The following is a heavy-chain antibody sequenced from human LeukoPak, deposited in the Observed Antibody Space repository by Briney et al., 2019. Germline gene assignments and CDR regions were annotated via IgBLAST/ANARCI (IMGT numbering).Heavy chain of an antibody. J-gene: IGHJ4*02. CDR2: IKQDGSEK. Sequence: GGSLRLSCAASGFTFSRYWMSWVRQAPEKGLEWVANIKQDGSEKNYVDSVKGRFTISRDNAKNSLYLEMNSLRVEDTAVYYCAALHEELDYWGRGTLVTVSS. D-gene: IGHD1-26*01. CDR3: AALHEELDY. V-gene: IGHV3-7*03. CDR1: GFTFSRYW.